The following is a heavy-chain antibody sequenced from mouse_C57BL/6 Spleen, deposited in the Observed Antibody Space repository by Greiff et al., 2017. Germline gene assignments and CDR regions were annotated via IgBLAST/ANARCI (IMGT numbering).Heavy chain of an antibody. J-gene: IGHJ3*01. CDR1: GFTFSSYA. D-gene: IGHD2-3*01. CDR2: ISDGGSYT. Sequence: EVQRVESGGGLVKPGGSLKLSCAASGFTFSSYAMSWVRQTPEKRLEWVATISDGGSYTYYPDNVKGRFTISRDNAKNNLYLQMSHLKSEDTAMYYCARDPSYDGYYNWGQGTLVTVSA. V-gene: IGHV5-4*01. CDR3: ARDPSYDGYYN.